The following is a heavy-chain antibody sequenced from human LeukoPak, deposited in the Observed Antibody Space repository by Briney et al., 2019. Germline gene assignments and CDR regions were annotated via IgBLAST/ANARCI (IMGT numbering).Heavy chain of an antibody. Sequence: PGGSLRLSCAASGFTFSSYAMSWVRQAPGKGLEWVSAISGSGGSTYYADSVKGRFTISRDNSKNTLYLQMNSLRAEDTAVYYCAKEQNVDIVATIFAAFDIWGQRTMVTVSS. CDR1: GFTFSSYA. D-gene: IGHD5-12*01. CDR2: ISGSGGST. J-gene: IGHJ3*02. CDR3: AKEQNVDIVATIFAAFDI. V-gene: IGHV3-23*01.